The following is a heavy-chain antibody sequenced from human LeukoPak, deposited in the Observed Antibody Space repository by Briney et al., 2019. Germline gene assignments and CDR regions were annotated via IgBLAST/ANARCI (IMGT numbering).Heavy chain of an antibody. CDR2: ISSSSSYI. CDR1: GFTFSSYS. V-gene: IGHV3-21*01. D-gene: IGHD6-13*01. CDR3: AGAGSSWRD. Sequence: GGSLRLSCAASGFTFSSYSMNRVRQAPGKGLEWVSSISSSSSYIYYADSVKGRFTISRDNAKNSLYLQMNSLRAEDTAVYYCAGAGSSWRDWGQGTLVTVSS. J-gene: IGHJ4*02.